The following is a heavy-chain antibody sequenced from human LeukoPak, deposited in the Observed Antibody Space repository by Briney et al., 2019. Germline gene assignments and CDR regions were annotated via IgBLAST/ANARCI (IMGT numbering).Heavy chain of an antibody. V-gene: IGHV1-18*01. Sequence: GSVKVSCKASGYTFTSYGISWVRQAPGQGLEWMGWISGYNGNIKYAQKVQGRVTMTTDTSTSTAYMELRSLRSDDTAVYYCARDCSGGSCYDGVDYWGQGTLVTV. J-gene: IGHJ4*02. CDR1: GYTFTSYG. CDR2: ISGYNGNI. D-gene: IGHD2-15*01. CDR3: ARDCSGGSCYDGVDY.